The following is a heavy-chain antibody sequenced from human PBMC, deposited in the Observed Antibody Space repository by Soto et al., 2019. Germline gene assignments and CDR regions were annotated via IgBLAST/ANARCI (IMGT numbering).Heavy chain of an antibody. V-gene: IGHV4-61*01. Sequence: SETLSLTCTVPGGSVNIGTYYWSWIRQPPGKGLEWIGEINHRGSANYNPSLKSRVTISVDISKSQFSLRLTSVTAADTAVYYCARYNAASGTYYFDFWGQGALLTVSS. CDR1: GGSVNIGTYY. CDR2: INHRGSA. D-gene: IGHD6-13*01. CDR3: ARYNAASGTYYFDF. J-gene: IGHJ4*02.